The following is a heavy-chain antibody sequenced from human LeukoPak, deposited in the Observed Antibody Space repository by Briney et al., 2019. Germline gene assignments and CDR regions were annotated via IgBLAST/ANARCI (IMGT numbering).Heavy chain of an antibody. CDR3: AKLVTYYYDSSDRYFDY. CDR2: ISGTGGST. V-gene: IGHV3-23*01. Sequence: GGSLRLSCAASGFTFSCYAMSWVRQAPGKGLEWVSVISGTGGSTYYADSVKGRFTISRDNSKNTLYLQMNSLEAEDTAVYYCAKLVTYYYDSSDRYFDYWGQGTLVTVSS. CDR1: GFTFSCYA. J-gene: IGHJ4*02. D-gene: IGHD3-22*01.